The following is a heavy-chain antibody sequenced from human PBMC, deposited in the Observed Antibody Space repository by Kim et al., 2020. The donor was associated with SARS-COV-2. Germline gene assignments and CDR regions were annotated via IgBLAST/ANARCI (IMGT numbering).Heavy chain of an antibody. J-gene: IGHJ5*02. V-gene: IGHV3-48*03. CDR3: ARLGATWYAYNWFDP. CDR2: ISNSGGTI. Sequence: GGSLRLSCAAFEFTFSSYAMTWVRQAPGKGLEWLSYISNSGGTIYYADSVKGRFTISRDNAKNSLFRQMNSLRAEDTAVYYCARLGATWYAYNWFDPWGQRTLVTVSS. CDR1: EFTFSSYA. D-gene: IGHD6-13*01.